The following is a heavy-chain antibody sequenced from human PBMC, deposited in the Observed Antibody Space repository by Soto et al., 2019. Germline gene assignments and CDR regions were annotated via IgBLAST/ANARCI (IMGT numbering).Heavy chain of an antibody. CDR1: GGSINHSY. D-gene: IGHD4-17*01. J-gene: IGHJ6*02. Sequence: PSETLSLTCTVSGGSINHSYWTWIRQPPGKGLEWIGYISYTGSANYNASLKSRLTISVDTSKNQFSLKLSSVTAADTALYYCARVNYGDYYYGMDVWGQGTTVPVSS. CDR3: ARVNYGDYYYGMDV. CDR2: ISYTGSA. V-gene: IGHV4-59*01.